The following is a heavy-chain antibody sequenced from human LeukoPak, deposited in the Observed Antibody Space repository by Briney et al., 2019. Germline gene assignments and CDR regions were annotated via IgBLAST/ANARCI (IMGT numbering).Heavy chain of an antibody. CDR3: ARGLATAAAY. V-gene: IGHV3-23*01. J-gene: IGHJ4*02. CDR1: GFTFSNFA. D-gene: IGHD6-13*01. CDR2: ITGSGGTT. Sequence: GGSLRLSCAASGFTFSNFAMSWVRQAPGKGLQWVSTITGSGGTTYYADSVKGRFTISRDTSKNTLYLQMNSLRGEDTAVYYCARGLATAAAYWGQGTLVTVSS.